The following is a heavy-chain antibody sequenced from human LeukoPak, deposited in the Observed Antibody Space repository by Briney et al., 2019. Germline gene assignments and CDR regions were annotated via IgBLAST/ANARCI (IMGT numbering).Heavy chain of an antibody. CDR1: GFTFSSYG. CDR3: ARDPADCSSTSCSAKYYFDY. V-gene: IGHV3-33*01. Sequence: PGGSLRLSCAASGFTFSSYGMHWVRQAPGKGLEWVAVICYDGSNKYYADSVKGRFTISRDNSKNTLYLQMNSLRAEDTAVYYCARDPADCSSTSCSAKYYFDYWGQGTLVTVSS. CDR2: ICYDGSNK. D-gene: IGHD2-2*01. J-gene: IGHJ4*02.